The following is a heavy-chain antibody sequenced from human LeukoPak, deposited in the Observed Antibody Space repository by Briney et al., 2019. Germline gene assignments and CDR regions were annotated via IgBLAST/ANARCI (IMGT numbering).Heavy chain of an antibody. J-gene: IGHJ4*01. CDR2: INEHGGEE. V-gene: IGHV3-7*04. CDR1: GFTFSSYW. Sequence: GGSLRLSCATSGFTFSSYWMNWVRQAPGKGLEWVAAINEHGGEECHMDSVKGRFTISRDNAKNTVFLQLNSLRAEDTGTYYCARDLTGVRGYGHWGHGTVVTVSS. D-gene: IGHD3-10*01. CDR3: ARDLTGVRGYGH.